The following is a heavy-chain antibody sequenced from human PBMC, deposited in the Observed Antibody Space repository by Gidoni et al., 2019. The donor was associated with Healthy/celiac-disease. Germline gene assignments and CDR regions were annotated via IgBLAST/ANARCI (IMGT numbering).Heavy chain of an antibody. CDR1: GYSFTSYR. Sequence: EVPLVQSGAEVKKPGESLTISGPGSGYSFTSYRTGWVRQRPGKGLEWMGIIYPGDSDTRYSPSFQGQVTISADKSISTAYLQWSSLKASDTAMYYCARRGYDNPLDYWGQGTLVTVSS. D-gene: IGHD3-22*01. J-gene: IGHJ4*02. V-gene: IGHV5-51*03. CDR2: IYPGDSDT. CDR3: ARRGYDNPLDY.